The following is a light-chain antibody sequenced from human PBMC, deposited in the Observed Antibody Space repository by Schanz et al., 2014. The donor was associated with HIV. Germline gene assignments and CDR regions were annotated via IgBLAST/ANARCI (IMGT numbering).Light chain of an antibody. Sequence: QSVLTQPPSASGTPGQRVIISCSGSGSNIGRNTVSWYQQFPGTAPKVLIYTNSQRPSGVPDRFSGSKSGTSASLAISGLQSEDESDYYCAAWDEGLNGLVFGTGTKVTVL. CDR1: GSNIGRNT. CDR2: TNS. CDR3: AAWDEGLNGLV. J-gene: IGLJ1*01. V-gene: IGLV1-44*01.